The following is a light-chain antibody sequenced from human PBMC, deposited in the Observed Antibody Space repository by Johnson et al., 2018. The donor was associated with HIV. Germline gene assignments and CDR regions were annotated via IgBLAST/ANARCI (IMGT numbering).Light chain of an antibody. Sequence: HSVLTQPPSVSAAPGQKVTISCSGSNSNIGNNYVSWYQQLPGTAPKLLIYDDNKRPSGIPDRFSGSKSGTSATLGITGLQTGDEADYYCGTWDSTLNAYVFGPGTKVTVL. CDR3: GTWDSTLNAYV. V-gene: IGLV1-51*01. J-gene: IGLJ1*01. CDR1: NSNIGNNY. CDR2: DDN.